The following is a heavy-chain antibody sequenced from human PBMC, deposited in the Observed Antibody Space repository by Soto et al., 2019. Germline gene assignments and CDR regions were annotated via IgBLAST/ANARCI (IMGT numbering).Heavy chain of an antibody. CDR3: AREGQAGAHPDYYYGMDV. V-gene: IGHV1-69*04. CDR2: IIPILGIA. J-gene: IGHJ6*02. CDR1: GGTFSSYT. Sequence: GASVKVSCKASGGTFSSYTTSWVRQAPGQGLEWMGRIIPILGIANYAQKFQGRVTITADESTSTAYMELSSLRSEDTAVYYCAREGQAGAHPDYYYGMDVWGQGTTVTVSS. D-gene: IGHD1-26*01.